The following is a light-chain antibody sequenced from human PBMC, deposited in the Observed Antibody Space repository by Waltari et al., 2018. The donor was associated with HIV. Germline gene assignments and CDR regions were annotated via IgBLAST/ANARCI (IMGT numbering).Light chain of an antibody. CDR2: GNS. V-gene: IGLV1-40*01. J-gene: IGLJ2*01. CDR3: QSYDSSLSGYVV. CDR1: SPNIGAGYD. Sequence: QSVLTQPPSVSGAPGQRVTIPCTGSSPNIGAGYDVHWYQQLPGTAPKLLIYGNSNRPSVVPDRFSGSKSGTSASLAITGLQAEDEADYYCQSYDSSLSGYVVFGGGTKLTVL.